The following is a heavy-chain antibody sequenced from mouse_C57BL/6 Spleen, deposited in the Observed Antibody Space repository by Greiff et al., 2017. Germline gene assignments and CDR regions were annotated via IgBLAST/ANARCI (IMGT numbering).Heavy chain of an antibody. V-gene: IGHV1-82*01. CDR1: GYAFSSSW. CDR2: IYPGDGDT. D-gene: IGHD1-1*01. Sequence: VQLQQSGPELVKPGASVKISCKASGYAFSSSWMNWVKQRPGKGLEWIGRIYPGDGDTNYNGKFKGKATLTADKSSSTAYMQLSSLTSEDSAVYFCARRGVYVSSSYYYAMDYWGQGTSVTVSS. CDR3: ARRGVYVSSSYYYAMDY. J-gene: IGHJ4*01.